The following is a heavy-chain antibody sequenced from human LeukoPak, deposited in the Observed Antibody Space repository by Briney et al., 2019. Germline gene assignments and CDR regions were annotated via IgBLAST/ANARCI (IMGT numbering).Heavy chain of an antibody. V-gene: IGHV4-39*01. CDR3: ARLTGRDSSDWPYFHY. D-gene: IGHD6-25*01. J-gene: IGHJ4*01. CDR2: IHYSGST. Sequence: SETLSFTCTVSGSSIRSSSYHWGWVRQPPGKGLEWIGNIHYSGSTSYNPSLKSRVTLSVDTSKNQFSLKLSSVTAADTAVFYCARLTGRDSSDWPYFHYWGQGALVTVSS. CDR1: GSSIRSSSYH.